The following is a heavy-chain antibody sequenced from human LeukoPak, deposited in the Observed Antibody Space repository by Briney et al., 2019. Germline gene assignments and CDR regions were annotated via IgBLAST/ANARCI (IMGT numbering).Heavy chain of an antibody. CDR1: GITLSNYG. CDR3: AKGGAVYSSSWYSDAFDI. CDR2: ISDRGGST. Sequence: AGGSLRLSCAVSGITLSNYGMSWVRQAPGKGLEWVAGISDRGGSTNYADSVKGRFTVSRDNPKNTLWLQMNSLRAEDTAVYYCAKGGAVYSSSWYSDAFDIWGQGTMVTVSS. V-gene: IGHV3-23*01. D-gene: IGHD6-13*01. J-gene: IGHJ3*02.